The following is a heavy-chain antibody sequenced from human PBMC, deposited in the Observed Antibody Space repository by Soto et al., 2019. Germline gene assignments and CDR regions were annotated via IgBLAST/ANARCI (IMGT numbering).Heavy chain of an antibody. J-gene: IGHJ4*02. V-gene: IGHV4-59*01. CDR2: IYYSGST. D-gene: IGHD3-22*01. CDR1: GGSISSYY. Sequence: ASETLSLTCTVSGGSISSYYWSWIRQPPGKGLEWIGHIYYSGSTNYNPSLNSRVTISVDTSTNQFSLMLSSVTAADTAVYYCARGEYETSGLFDYWGQGTLVTVSS. CDR3: ARGEYETSGLFDY.